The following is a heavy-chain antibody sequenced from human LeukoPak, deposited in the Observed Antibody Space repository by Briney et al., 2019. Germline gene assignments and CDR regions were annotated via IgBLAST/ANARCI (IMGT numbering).Heavy chain of an antibody. J-gene: IGHJ4*02. CDR1: GGSISSYY. D-gene: IGHD2-2*01. V-gene: IGHV4-59*01. CDR3: AREGYCSSTSCYGVDY. Sequence: SETLSLTCTVSGGSISSYYWSWIRQPPGNGREWIGYIYYSGSTNYNPSLKSRVTISVDTSKHQLSLKLSSVTAADTAVYYCAREGYCSSTSCYGVDYWGQGTLVTVSS. CDR2: IYYSGST.